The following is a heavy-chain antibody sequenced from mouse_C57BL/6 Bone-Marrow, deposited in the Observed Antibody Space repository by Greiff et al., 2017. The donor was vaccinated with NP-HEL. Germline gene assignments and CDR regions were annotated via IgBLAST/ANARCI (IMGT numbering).Heavy chain of an antibody. CDR2: IYPRSGNT. D-gene: IGHD2-2*01. CDR3: AIWLRLEAWFAY. CDR1: GYTFTSYG. J-gene: IGHJ3*01. V-gene: IGHV1-81*01. Sequence: VQLQQSGAELARPGASVKLSCKASGYTFTSYGISWVKQRTGQGLEWIGEIYPRSGNTYYNEKFKGKATLTADKSSSTAYMELRSLTSEDSAVYFCAIWLRLEAWFAYWGQGTLVTVSA.